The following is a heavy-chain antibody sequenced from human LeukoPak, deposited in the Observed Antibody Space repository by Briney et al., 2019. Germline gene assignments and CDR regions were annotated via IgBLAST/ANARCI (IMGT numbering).Heavy chain of an antibody. CDR2: ISAYNGDT. CDR3: ARGRSYDYVWGSFRLGADFDY. Sequence: GASVKVSCKASGYTFTSYGISWVRQAPGQGLEWMGWISAYNGDTNYAQKLQGRVTMTTDTSTSTAYMELRSLRSDDTAVYYRARGRSYDYVWGSFRLGADFDYWGQGTLVTVSS. J-gene: IGHJ4*02. V-gene: IGHV1-18*01. CDR1: GYTFTSYG. D-gene: IGHD3-16*02.